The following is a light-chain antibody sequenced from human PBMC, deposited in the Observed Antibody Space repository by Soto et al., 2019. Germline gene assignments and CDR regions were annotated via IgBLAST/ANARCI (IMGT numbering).Light chain of an antibody. V-gene: IGLV1-47*01. Sequence: QSVLTQPPSASGTPGQRVTISCSGSSSNIGSNYVYWYQQLPGTAPKLLIYRNNQRPSGVPDRFSGSKSGTSASLAISGLRSEDEADYYCAAWYDSLSVRFGGGTKVTVL. CDR3: AAWYDSLSVR. CDR2: RNN. CDR1: SSNIGSNY. J-gene: IGLJ2*01.